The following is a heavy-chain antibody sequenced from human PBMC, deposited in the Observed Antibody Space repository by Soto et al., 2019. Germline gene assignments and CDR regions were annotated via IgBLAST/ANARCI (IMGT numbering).Heavy chain of an antibody. D-gene: IGHD3-10*01. J-gene: IGHJ5*02. Sequence: EVQLVESGGGLVKPGESLRLSCAASGFTFSTAWMTWVRQAPGRGLEWVARIKTTSDGGTIHYAAPVKGRFTISRDDSKDTLFLQMNSLKIEDTALYYCIRDHYGSTWGQGTLVTVSS. V-gene: IGHV3-15*01. CDR1: GFTFSTAW. CDR3: IRDHYGST. CDR2: IKTTSDGGTI.